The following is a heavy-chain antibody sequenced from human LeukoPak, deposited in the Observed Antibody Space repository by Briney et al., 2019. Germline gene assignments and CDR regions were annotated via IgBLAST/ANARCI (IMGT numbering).Heavy chain of an antibody. CDR3: AKVGYSYGQETYYFDY. CDR1: GFTFGDYA. CDR2: ISGSGGST. Sequence: GGSLRLSCTASGFTFGDYAMSWVRQAPGKGLEWVSAISGSGGSTYYADSVKGRFTISRDNSKNTLYLQMNSLRAEDTAVYYCAKVGYSYGQETYYFDYWGQGTLVTVSS. D-gene: IGHD5-18*01. V-gene: IGHV3-23*01. J-gene: IGHJ4*02.